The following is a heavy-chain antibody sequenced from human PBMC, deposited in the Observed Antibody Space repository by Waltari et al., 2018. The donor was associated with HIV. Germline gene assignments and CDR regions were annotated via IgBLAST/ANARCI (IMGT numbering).Heavy chain of an antibody. CDR1: GFTSGSTD. Sequence: EVQLVESGGGLVQPGESLRLSCASSGFTSGSTDLHWLRQGAGRGLEWVSGIGVAGDTYYSASVKGRFTISRENAKNSLFLQMNGLTADDTAVYYCARAVGAVAGYFDFWGQGTLVTVSS. CDR3: ARAVGAVAGYFDF. V-gene: IGHV3-13*01. CDR2: IGVAGDT. D-gene: IGHD6-19*01. J-gene: IGHJ4*02.